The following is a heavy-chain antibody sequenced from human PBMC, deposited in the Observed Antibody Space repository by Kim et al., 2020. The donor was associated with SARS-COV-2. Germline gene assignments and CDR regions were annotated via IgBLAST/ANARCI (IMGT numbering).Heavy chain of an antibody. Sequence: SVKVSCMASGGTFSNYAISWVRQAPGQGLEWVGGFLPIVDSPVYAQKFQGRASITADESTSTAHMELTSLTSDDTALYYCVRAGVSGYNRPHAYWGLGTLVTVSS. J-gene: IGHJ4*02. D-gene: IGHD5-12*01. CDR3: VRAGVSGYNRPHAY. V-gene: IGHV1-69*13. CDR2: FLPIVDSP. CDR1: GGTFSNYA.